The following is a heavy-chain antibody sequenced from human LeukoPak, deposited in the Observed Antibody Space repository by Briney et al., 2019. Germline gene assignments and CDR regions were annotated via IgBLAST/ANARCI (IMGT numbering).Heavy chain of an antibody. D-gene: IGHD2-15*01. CDR2: ISSSSSYI. J-gene: IGHJ3*02. CDR3: ARGRRYCSGGSCLHDAFDI. CDR1: GFTFSSYS. V-gene: IGHV3-21*01. Sequence: PGGSLRLSCAASGFTFSSYSMNWVRQAPGKGLEWVSSISSSSSYIYYADSVKGRFTISRDNAKNSLYLQMNSLRAEDTAVYYCARGRRYCSGGSCLHDAFDIWGQGTIVTVSS.